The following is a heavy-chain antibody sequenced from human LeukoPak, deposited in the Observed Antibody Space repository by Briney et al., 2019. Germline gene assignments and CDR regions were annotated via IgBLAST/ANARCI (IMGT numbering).Heavy chain of an antibody. CDR2: IYYSGST. D-gene: IGHD5-18*01. CDR1: AGSISSYY. V-gene: IGHV4-59*01. J-gene: IGHJ4*02. CDR3: ARARYSYALNFDY. Sequence: KPSETLSLTCTVSAGSISSYYWSCIRQPPGKGLEWIGYIYYSGSTNYNPSLKSRVTISVDTSKNQFSLKLSSVTAADTAVYYCARARYSYALNFDYWGQGTLVTVSS.